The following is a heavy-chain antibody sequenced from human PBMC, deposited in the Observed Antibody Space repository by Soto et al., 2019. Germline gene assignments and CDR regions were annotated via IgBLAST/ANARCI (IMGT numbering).Heavy chain of an antibody. CDR2: IYHSGST. J-gene: IGHJ5*02. CDR3: ARERPDGARLDP. CDR1: GGSTSSGDYY. D-gene: IGHD6-6*01. Sequence: SETLSLNCTVSGGSTSSGDYYWSWIRRPPGKGLEWIGYIYHSGSTYYNPSLKSRVTISVDTSKNQFSLKLSSVTAADTAVYYCARERPDGARLDPWGQGTLVT. V-gene: IGHV4-30-4*01.